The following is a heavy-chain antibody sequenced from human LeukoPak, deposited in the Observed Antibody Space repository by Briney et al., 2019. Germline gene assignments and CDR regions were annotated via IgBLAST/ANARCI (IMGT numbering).Heavy chain of an antibody. Sequence: MASETLSLTCAVYGGSFNNYYWNWIRQPPGKGLEWIGYIYYSGSTNYNPSLKSRVTISVDTSKNQFSLKLSSVTAADTAVYYCARIRSRPTYYYGSGSYYPHYYYYYMDVWGKGTTVTISS. V-gene: IGHV4-59*12. D-gene: IGHD3-10*01. CDR2: IYYSGST. CDR3: ARIRSRPTYYYGSGSYYPHYYYYYMDV. J-gene: IGHJ6*03. CDR1: GGSFNNYY.